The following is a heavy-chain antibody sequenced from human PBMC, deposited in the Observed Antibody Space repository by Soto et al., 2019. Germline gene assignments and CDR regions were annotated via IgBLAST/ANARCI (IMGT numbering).Heavy chain of an antibody. CDR2: IDPSDSYT. CDR1: GYSFTSYW. D-gene: IGHD5-12*01. CDR3: AREDGYNGNWFDP. Sequence: GESLKISCKGSGYSFTSYWINWVRHMPGKGLEWMGRIDPSDSYTNYSPSFQGNVTISADKSISTAYLQWSSLKASDTAMYYCAREDGYNGNWFDPWGQGTLVTVSS. V-gene: IGHV5-10-1*01. J-gene: IGHJ5*02.